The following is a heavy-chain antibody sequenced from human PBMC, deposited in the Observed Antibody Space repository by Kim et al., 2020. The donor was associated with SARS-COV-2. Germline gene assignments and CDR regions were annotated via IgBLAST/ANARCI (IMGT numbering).Heavy chain of an antibody. CDR3: ARRVPISESSYYFDY. J-gene: IGHJ4*02. D-gene: IGHD3-10*01. V-gene: IGHV3-74*01. CDR1: GFTFSSYW. Sequence: GGSLRLSCAASGFTFSSYWMHWVRQAPGKGLVWVSRIKTDGGTISYADSVKGRFTISRDNAKNTLYLQMDSLRAEDTAVYYCARRVPISESSYYFDYWGQGTLVTVSS. CDR2: IKTDGGTI.